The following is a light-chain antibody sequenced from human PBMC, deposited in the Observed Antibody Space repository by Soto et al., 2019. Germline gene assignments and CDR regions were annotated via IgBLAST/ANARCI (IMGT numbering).Light chain of an antibody. CDR1: QSVSSN. CDR2: GAS. CDR3: QQYNNWRRT. V-gene: IGKV3-15*01. Sequence: EIVMTQSPATLSVSPGERATLSCRASQSVSSNLAWYRQKPGQAPRLLIYGASTRATGIPARFSGSGSGTEFTLTISSLQSEDFAVYYCQQYNNWRRTFGQGTKVDIK. J-gene: IGKJ1*01.